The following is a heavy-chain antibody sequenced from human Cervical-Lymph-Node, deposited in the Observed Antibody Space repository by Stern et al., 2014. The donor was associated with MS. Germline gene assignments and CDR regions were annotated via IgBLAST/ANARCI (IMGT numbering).Heavy chain of an antibody. CDR2: IYPGDSGT. CDR3: ARHCAKREQCAFDY. Sequence: VQLVQSGAEVKKPGESLKISCKGSGYTFTSYWIGWVRQMPGKGLEWMGIIYPGDSGTRYSASCQGQVTISADKAISTAYLKWSSLKASDTAMYYCARHCAKREQCAFDYWGQGTLVTVSS. D-gene: IGHD6-19*01. J-gene: IGHJ4*02. V-gene: IGHV5-51*01. CDR1: GYTFTSYW.